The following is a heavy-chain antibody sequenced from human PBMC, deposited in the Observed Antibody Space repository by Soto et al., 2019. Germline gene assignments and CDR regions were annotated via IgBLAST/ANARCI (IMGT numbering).Heavy chain of an antibody. Sequence: ASVKVSCKASGYTFTSYGISWVRQAPGQGLEWMGWISAYNGNTNYAQKLQGRVTMTTDTSTSTAYMELRSLRSDDTAVYYCARALWFGELLGLSDYYYYGMDVWGQGTTVTVSS. V-gene: IGHV1-18*01. CDR3: ARALWFGELLGLSDYYYYGMDV. CDR2: ISAYNGNT. CDR1: GYTFTSYG. J-gene: IGHJ6*02. D-gene: IGHD3-10*01.